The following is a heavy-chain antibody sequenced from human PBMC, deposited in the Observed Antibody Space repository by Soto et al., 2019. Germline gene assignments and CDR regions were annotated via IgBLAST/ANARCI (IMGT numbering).Heavy chain of an antibody. V-gene: IGHV1-3*05. CDR2: INAGNGNT. Sequence: QVQLVQSGAEEKKPGASVKVSCKASGYTFTGYAMDWVRQAPGQRLEWMGWINAGNGNTKYSQKFQGRVTITRDPSASTAYVELSSLRSEDTAVYYCARAVAVSADFDYWGQGTLVTVSS. CDR1: GYTFTGYA. D-gene: IGHD6-19*01. CDR3: ARAVAVSADFDY. J-gene: IGHJ4*02.